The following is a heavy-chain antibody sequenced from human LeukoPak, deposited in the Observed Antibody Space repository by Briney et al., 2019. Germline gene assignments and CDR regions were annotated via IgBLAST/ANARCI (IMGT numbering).Heavy chain of an antibody. CDR3: ARDEIPTGTTSVGDY. J-gene: IGHJ4*02. V-gene: IGHV1-2*02. D-gene: IGHD1-1*01. CDR1: GYTFTGYY. CDR2: INPNSGGT. Sequence: RASVKVSCKASGYTFTGYYMHWVRQAPGQGLEWMGWINPNSGGTNYAQKFQGRVTMTRDTSISTAYMELSRLRSDDTAVYYCARDEIPTGTTSVGDYWGQGTLVTVSS.